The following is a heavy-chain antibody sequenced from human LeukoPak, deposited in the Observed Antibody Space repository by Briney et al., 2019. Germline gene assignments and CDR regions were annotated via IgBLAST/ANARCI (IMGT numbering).Heavy chain of an antibody. D-gene: IGHD6-13*01. V-gene: IGHV3-23*01. CDR3: AKLGYNSWDFDY. J-gene: IGHJ4*02. CDR2: ISDSGDTP. Sequence: GGSLRLSCTASGFTFSSYAMSWVRQAPGKGLKWVSSISDSGDTPYYADSVKGLFTISRDNSKNTLYLQMSSLRAEDTAVYYCAKLGYNSWDFDYWGQGTVVTVSS. CDR1: GFTFSSYA.